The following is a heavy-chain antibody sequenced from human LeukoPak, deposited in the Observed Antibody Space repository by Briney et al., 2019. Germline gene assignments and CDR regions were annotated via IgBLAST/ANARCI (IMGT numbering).Heavy chain of an antibody. CDR2: ISGSGGST. CDR3: AKARDPYDFWSGYH. CDR1: GFTFSSYA. Sequence: GGSLRLSCAASGFTFSSYAMSWVRQAPGKGLEWVSAISGSGGSTYYADSVKGRFTISRDNSKNTLYLQMNSLRAEDTAVYYCAKARDPYDFWSGYHWGQGTLVTVSS. J-gene: IGHJ4*02. V-gene: IGHV3-23*01. D-gene: IGHD3-3*01.